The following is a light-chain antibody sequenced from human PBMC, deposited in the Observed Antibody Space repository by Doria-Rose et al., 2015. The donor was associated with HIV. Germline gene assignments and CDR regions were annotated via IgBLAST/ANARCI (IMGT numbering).Light chain of an antibody. CDR2: AAY. Sequence: DIRVTQSPAFLSASVGDRVTITCRASQGISNSFAWYQQKPGKAPKLLIYAAYNLQSGVPPRFSGSGSGTECTLTISSLQPEDFATYYCQQFYSFPLTFGGGTKVEIK. CDR1: QGISNS. V-gene: IGKV1-9*01. J-gene: IGKJ4*01. CDR3: QQFYSFPLT.